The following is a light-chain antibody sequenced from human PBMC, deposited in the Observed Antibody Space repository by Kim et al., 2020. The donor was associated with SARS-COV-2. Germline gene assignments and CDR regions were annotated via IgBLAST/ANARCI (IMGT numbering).Light chain of an antibody. Sequence: DIQMTQSPSSLSASVGDRVTITCRASQSISSYLNWFQQKPGKAPKLLIYAASSLQSGVPSRFSGSGSGTDFTLTISSLQPADFATYYCQESYSMPYTFGQGTKLEIK. CDR3: QESYSMPYT. J-gene: IGKJ2*01. V-gene: IGKV1-39*01. CDR1: QSISSY. CDR2: AAS.